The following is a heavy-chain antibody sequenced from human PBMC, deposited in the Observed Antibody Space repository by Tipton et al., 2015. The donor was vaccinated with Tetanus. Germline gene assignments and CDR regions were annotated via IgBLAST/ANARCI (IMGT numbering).Heavy chain of an antibody. CDR2: IHPSGSA. CDR1: GGSFSGYY. D-gene: IGHD5-24*01. Sequence: TLSLTCAVYGGSFSGYYWTWIRQPPGQGLEWIGEIHPSGSANSNPSLNSRVTISVDTSKNQFSLRLTSVTAADTAVYYCARIGWLQQNKPAFDIWGQGTVVTVSS. J-gene: IGHJ3*02. V-gene: IGHV4-34*01. CDR3: ARIGWLQQNKPAFDI.